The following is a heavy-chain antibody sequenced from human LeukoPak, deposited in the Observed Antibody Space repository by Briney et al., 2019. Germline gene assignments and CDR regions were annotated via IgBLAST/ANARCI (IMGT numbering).Heavy chain of an antibody. CDR3: ARVYSSGWENDAFDI. D-gene: IGHD6-19*01. CDR2: IDPNSGGT. J-gene: IGHJ3*02. CDR1: GYTFTGYY. Sequence: AAVKVSCKASGYTFTGYYMHWVRQAPGQGREGMGWIDPNSGGTNYAQKFQGRVTMTRDTYISTAYMELSRLRSDDTAVYYCARVYSSGWENDAFDIWGQGTMVTVSS. V-gene: IGHV1-2*02.